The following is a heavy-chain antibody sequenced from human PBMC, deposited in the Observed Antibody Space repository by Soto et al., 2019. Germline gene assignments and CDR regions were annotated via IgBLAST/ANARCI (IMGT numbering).Heavy chain of an antibody. CDR1: GYTFTNYG. Sequence: GASVKVSCKTSGYTFTNYGISWVRQAPGQGLEWMGWISPSYGNTEYAQKVQGRVTMTTETSTSTAYMESKSLTSDDTAVYYCAREGGDSGRSDYWGQGTLVTVSS. CDR2: ISPSYGNT. J-gene: IGHJ4*02. D-gene: IGHD1-26*01. CDR3: AREGGDSGRSDY. V-gene: IGHV1-18*01.